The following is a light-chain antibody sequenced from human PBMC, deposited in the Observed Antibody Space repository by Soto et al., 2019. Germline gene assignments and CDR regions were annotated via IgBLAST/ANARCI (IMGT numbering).Light chain of an antibody. CDR2: GAS. Sequence: EIVLTQSPGTLSLSPGERATLSCRASQSVGSNYLAWYQQKPGQAPRLLIYGASSRATGIPDRFSGSGSGTDFPLTISRLEPEDFAVYFCQHYGSSPWTCGQGNEVELK. CDR1: QSVGSNY. CDR3: QHYGSSPWT. J-gene: IGKJ1*01. V-gene: IGKV3-20*01.